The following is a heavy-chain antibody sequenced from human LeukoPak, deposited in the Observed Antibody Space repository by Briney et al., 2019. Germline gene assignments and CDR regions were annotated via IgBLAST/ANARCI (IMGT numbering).Heavy chain of an antibody. D-gene: IGHD1-26*01. Sequence: NASETLSLTCTVSGGSVSNSSYYWGWIRQPPGKGLEWIGSIYYSGTTYYNPSLKSRVTISVDTSKNQFSLKLSSVTAADTAVYYCARVYSGSYYLFDYWGQGTLVTVSS. CDR2: IYYSGTT. J-gene: IGHJ4*02. CDR1: GGSVSNSSYY. CDR3: ARVYSGSYYLFDY. V-gene: IGHV4-39*07.